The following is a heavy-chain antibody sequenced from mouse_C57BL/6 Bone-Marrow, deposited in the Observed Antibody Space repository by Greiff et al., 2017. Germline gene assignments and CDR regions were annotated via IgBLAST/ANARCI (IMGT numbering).Heavy chain of an antibody. J-gene: IGHJ1*03. CDR2: IHPNSGST. CDR3: ARPSGIYWYFDV. V-gene: IGHV1-64*01. D-gene: IGHD3-1*01. CDR1: GYTFTSYW. Sequence: QVQLKQPGAELVKPGASVKLSCKASGYTFTSYWMHWVKQRPGQGLEWIGMIHPNSGSTNYNEKFKSKATLTVDKSSSTAYMQLSSLTSEDSAVYYCARPSGIYWYFDVWGTGTTVTVSS.